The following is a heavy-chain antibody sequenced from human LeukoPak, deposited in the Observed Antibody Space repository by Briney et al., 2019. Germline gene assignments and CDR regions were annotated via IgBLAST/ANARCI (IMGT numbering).Heavy chain of an antibody. CDR3: AKKDGDF. J-gene: IGHJ4*02. CDR1: GVSISAYH. CDR2: IYANGIT. V-gene: IGHV4-4*07. Sequence: SETLSLTCTVSGVSISAYHWTWIRQPAGKRLEWIGRIYANGITSYNPSLESRLTISLDTSKNQLSLRLSSVTAADTALYYCAKKDGDFCGQGTLVTVSS.